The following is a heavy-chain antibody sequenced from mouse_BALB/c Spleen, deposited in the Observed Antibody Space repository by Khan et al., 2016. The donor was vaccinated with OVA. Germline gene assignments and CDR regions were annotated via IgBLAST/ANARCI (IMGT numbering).Heavy chain of an antibody. CDR2: INTYTGEP. V-gene: IGHV9-3-1*01. Sequence: QIQLVQSGPELKKPGETVQISCKASGFTFTNYGMNWVKQAPGKGLKWMGWINTYTGEPTFADDFKGRFAFSLETSASTAYLQINSLKNEDTATYSVERLGYTELLTGGGKGPSFTVSS. J-gene: IGHJ4*01. D-gene: IGHD2-2*01. CDR1: GFTFTNYG. CDR3: ERLGYTELLTG.